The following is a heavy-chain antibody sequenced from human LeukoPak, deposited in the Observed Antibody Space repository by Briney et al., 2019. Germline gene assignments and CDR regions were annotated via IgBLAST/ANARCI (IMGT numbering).Heavy chain of an antibody. J-gene: IGHJ4*02. CDR2: IYYSGST. D-gene: IGHD3-22*01. CDR3: ARVRADSRGYSSTCFDY. V-gene: IGHV4-39*07. Sequence: PSETLSLTCTVSGGSISSSSYYWGWIRQPPGKGLEWIGSIYYSGSTYYNPSLKSRVTISVDTSKNQFSLKLSSVTAADTAVYYCARVRADSRGYSSTCFDYWGQGTLVTVSS. CDR1: GGSISSSSYY.